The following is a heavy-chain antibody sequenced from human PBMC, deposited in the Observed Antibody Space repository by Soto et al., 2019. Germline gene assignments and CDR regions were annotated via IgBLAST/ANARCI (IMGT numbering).Heavy chain of an antibody. J-gene: IGHJ5*02. Sequence: GGSLRLSCAASGFTFSSYGMHWVRQAQGKGLEWVAVISYDGSNKYYADSVKGRFTISRDNSKNTLYLQMNSLRAEDTAVYYCAKNWFDPWGQGTLVTVSS. CDR1: GFTFSSYG. CDR3: AKNWFDP. V-gene: IGHV3-30*18. CDR2: ISYDGSNK.